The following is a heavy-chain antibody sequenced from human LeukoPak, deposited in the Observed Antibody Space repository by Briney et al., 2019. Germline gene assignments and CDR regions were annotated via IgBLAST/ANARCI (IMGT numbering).Heavy chain of an antibody. V-gene: IGHV4-34*01. J-gene: IGHJ6*03. Sequence: SETLSLTCAVYGGSFSGYYWSWIRQPPGKGLEWIGEINHSGSTNYNPSLKSRVTISVDTSKNQFSLKLSSVTAADTAVYYCARSHRGYSYGSYYYYMDVWGKGTTVTVSS. CDR2: INHSGST. D-gene: IGHD5-18*01. CDR1: GGSFSGYY. CDR3: ARSHRGYSYGSYYYYMDV.